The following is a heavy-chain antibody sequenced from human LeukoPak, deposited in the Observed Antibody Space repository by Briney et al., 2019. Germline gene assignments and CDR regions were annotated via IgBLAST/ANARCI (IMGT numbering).Heavy chain of an antibody. D-gene: IGHD2-8*02. V-gene: IGHV3-48*03. CDR2: ISNSGSSK. J-gene: IGHJ4*02. CDR3: ARTLLGRLFDY. CDR1: GFTFSNYD. Sequence: PGGSLRLSCVASGFTFSNYDMNWVRQVPGKGVEWVSYISNSGSSKYYVDSVKGRFTISRDNAKNSLYLQMNSLRAEDTAVYYCARTLLGRLFDYWGQGTLVTVSS.